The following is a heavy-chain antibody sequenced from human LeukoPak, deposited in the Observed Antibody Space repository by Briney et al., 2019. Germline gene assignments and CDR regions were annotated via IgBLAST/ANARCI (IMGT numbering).Heavy chain of an antibody. D-gene: IGHD5-18*01. CDR1: GGSISTSNYY. Sequence: SETLSLTCTVSGGSISTSNYYWGWIRQPPGKGLEWIGNIFYSGSTYYSPSLKSRVTISVDSSKNQFPLQLTSMTAADTAVYYCARVGYSYGRLFDQWGQGTLVTVSS. V-gene: IGHV4-39*06. CDR2: IFYSGST. CDR3: ARVGYSYGRLFDQ. J-gene: IGHJ4*02.